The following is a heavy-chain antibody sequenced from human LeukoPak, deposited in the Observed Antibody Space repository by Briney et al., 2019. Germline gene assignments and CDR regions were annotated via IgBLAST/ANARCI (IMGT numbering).Heavy chain of an antibody. D-gene: IGHD2-15*01. CDR1: GHTLTAYY. Sequence: ASVKVSCKASGHTLTAYYIYWVRQAPGQGLEWMGRINPNSGGTDYAQNFQGRVTMTRDTSISTAYMELSRLRSDDTAVYYCARGYCNGGTCYLVENWLDPWGQGTLVTVSS. CDR3: ARGYCNGGTCYLVENWLDP. J-gene: IGHJ5*02. V-gene: IGHV1-2*06. CDR2: INPNSGGT.